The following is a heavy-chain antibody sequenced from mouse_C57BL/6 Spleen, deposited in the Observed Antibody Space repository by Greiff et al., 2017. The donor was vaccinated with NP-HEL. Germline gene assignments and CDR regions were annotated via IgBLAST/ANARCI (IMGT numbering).Heavy chain of an antibody. CDR1: GYTFTSYW. CDR3: ARSPITTVVGGYFDD. V-gene: IGHV1-69*01. J-gene: IGHJ2*01. Sequence: VQLQQPGAELVMPGASVKLSCKASGYTFTSYWMHWVKQRPGQGLEWIGEIDPSDSYTNYNQKFKGKSTLTVDKSSSTAYMQLSSLTSEDSAVYYCARSPITTVVGGYFDDWGQGTTLTVSS. CDR2: IDPSDSYT. D-gene: IGHD1-1*01.